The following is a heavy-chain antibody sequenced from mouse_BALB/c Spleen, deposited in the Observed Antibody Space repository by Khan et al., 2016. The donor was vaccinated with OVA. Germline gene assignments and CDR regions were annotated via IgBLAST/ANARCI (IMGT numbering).Heavy chain of an antibody. Sequence: QVRLQQSGAELARPGASVKMSCKASGYTFTSYSMHWIKQRPGQGLEWIGNINPSNAYTNYNQKFKDKATLTADKSSSTAYMQLSSLTSEDSAVSYFARDFHYYGSRGALDYWGQGTSVTVSS. V-gene: IGHV1-4*01. CDR2: INPSNAYT. CDR1: GYTFTSYS. D-gene: IGHD1-1*01. J-gene: IGHJ4*01. CDR3: ARDFHYYGSRGALDY.